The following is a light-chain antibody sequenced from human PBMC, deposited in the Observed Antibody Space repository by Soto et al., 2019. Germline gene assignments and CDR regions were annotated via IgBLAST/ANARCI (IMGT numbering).Light chain of an antibody. CDR2: GAS. CDR1: QSVSSNY. CDR3: QQYGGSPRT. V-gene: IGKV3-20*01. J-gene: IGKJ1*01. Sequence: EIVLTQSPGTLSCSPVERATLSFSSSQSVSSNYLAWYQQKPGQAPRLLIYGASSRATGIPDRFSGSGSGTEFTLTISRLEPEDFAVYYCQQYGGSPRTFGQGTKVDIK.